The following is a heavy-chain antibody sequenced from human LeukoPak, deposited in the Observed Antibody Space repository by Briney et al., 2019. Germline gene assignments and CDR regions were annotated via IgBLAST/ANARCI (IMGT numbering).Heavy chain of an antibody. Sequence: ASVKISCKASGYTFTGYNMHWVRQAPGQGLEWMGWINPNSGGTNYAQKFQGRVTMTRDTSISTAYMELSRLRSDDTAVYYRAREFHIVVVVAAIRKGMDVWGQGTTVTVS. J-gene: IGHJ6*02. CDR3: AREFHIVVVVAAIRKGMDV. CDR1: GYTFTGYN. D-gene: IGHD2-15*01. V-gene: IGHV1-2*02. CDR2: INPNSGGT.